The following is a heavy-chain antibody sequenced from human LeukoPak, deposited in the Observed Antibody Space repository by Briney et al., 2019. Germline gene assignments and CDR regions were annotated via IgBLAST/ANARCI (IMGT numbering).Heavy chain of an antibody. D-gene: IGHD5-24*01. CDR2: ISYDGSNK. J-gene: IGHJ4*02. V-gene: IGHV3-30*03. Sequence: PGRSLRLSCAAPGFTFSSYGMHWVRQAPGKGLERVAVISYDGSNKYYADSVKGRFTISRDNSKNTLYLQMNSLRVEDTAVYYCAPEGDGYILFDYWGQGTLVTVSS. CDR1: GFTFSSYG. CDR3: APEGDGYILFDY.